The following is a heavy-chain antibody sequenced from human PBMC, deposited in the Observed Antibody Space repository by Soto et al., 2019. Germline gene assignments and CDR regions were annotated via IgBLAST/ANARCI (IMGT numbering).Heavy chain of an antibody. Sequence: GASVKVSCKASGYTFNSHAIHWMRQAPGQRLEWMGWINAGNGNTYYSEKFKGRVSLTRDTVATTVYMELTSLTSEDTFVYYCARDQSGIGWYVDWFDPWGQGTLVTVSS. J-gene: IGHJ5*02. CDR2: INAGNGNT. D-gene: IGHD6-19*01. V-gene: IGHV1-3*01. CDR3: ARDQSGIGWYVDWFDP. CDR1: GYTFNSHA.